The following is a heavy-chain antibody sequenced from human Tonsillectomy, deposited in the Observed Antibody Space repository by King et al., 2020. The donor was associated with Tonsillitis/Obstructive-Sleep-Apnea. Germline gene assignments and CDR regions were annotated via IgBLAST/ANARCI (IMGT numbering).Heavy chain of an antibody. CDR1: GYSFTSYW. CDR3: ARLANYCSSTSCYTLGPFDI. CDR2: ISPGDSDT. J-gene: IGHJ3*02. Sequence: QLVQSGAEVKKPGESLNISCKGSGYSFTSYWIGWVRQMPGKGLEWMGIISPGDSDTRYSPSFQGQVTISADKSISTAYLQWSSLKASDTAMYYCARLANYCSSTSCYTLGPFDIWGQGTMVTVSS. D-gene: IGHD2-2*02. V-gene: IGHV5-51*01.